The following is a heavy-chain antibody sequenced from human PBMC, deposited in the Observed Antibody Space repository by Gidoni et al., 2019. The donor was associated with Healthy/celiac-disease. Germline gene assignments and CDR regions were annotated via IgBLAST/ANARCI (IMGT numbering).Heavy chain of an antibody. V-gene: IGHV3-48*01. J-gene: IGHJ4*02. CDR1: ASTFSRYS. Sequence: VQPGGSLRLSCAASASTFSRYSMNWVRQAPGKGLEWVSYISSSSSTIYYADSVKGQFTISRDNAKNSLYLQMNSLRAEDTAVYYCAREEGSMVRGVRHDNFDYWGQGTLVTVSS. D-gene: IGHD3-10*01. CDR2: ISSSSSTI. CDR3: AREEGSMVRGVRHDNFDY.